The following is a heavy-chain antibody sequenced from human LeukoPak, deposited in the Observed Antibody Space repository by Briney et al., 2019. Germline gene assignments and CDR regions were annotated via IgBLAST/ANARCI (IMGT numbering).Heavy chain of an antibody. CDR2: ISSSGSTI. CDR3: ARVAGSYSPAFDI. CDR1: GFTFSSYG. Sequence: GGSLRLSCAASGFTFSSYGMHWVRQAPGKGLEWVSYISSSGSTIYYADSVKGRFTISRDNAKNSLYLQMNSLRAEDTAVYYCARVAGSYSPAFDIWGQGTMVTVSS. J-gene: IGHJ3*02. V-gene: IGHV3-48*04. D-gene: IGHD1-26*01.